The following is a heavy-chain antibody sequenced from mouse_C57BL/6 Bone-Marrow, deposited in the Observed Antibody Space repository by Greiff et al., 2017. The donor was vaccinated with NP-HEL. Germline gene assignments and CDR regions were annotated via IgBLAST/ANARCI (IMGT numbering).Heavy chain of an antibody. V-gene: IGHV1-75*01. CDR3: ARPYYYGSSLDY. Sequence: VQLQQSGPELVKPGASVKLSCKASGYTFTDYYINWVKQRPGQGLEWIGWIFPGSGSTYYNEKFKGKATLTVDKSSSTAYMLLSSLTSEDSAVYFCARPYYYGSSLDYWGKGTTLTVSS. J-gene: IGHJ2*01. CDR2: IFPGSGST. D-gene: IGHD1-1*01. CDR1: GYTFTDYY.